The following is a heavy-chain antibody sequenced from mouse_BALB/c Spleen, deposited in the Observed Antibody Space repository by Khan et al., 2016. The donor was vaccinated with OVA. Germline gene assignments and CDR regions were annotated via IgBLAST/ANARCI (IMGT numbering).Heavy chain of an antibody. CDR1: GYTFINYW. Sequence: VKLQESGAELAKPGASVKMSCKASGYTFINYWILWIKQRPGQGLEWIGYINPSTGYTEYNQNFKDKATLTADISSSTAYMQLSSLTSEGSPVYYCARRGLRWDFDYWGQGTTLTVSS. J-gene: IGHJ2*01. D-gene: IGHD1-1*01. CDR2: INPSTGYT. V-gene: IGHV1-7*01. CDR3: ARRGLRWDFDY.